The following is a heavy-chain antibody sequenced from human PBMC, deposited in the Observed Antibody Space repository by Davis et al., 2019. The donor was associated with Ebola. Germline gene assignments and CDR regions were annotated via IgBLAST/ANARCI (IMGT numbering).Heavy chain of an antibody. CDR2: ISAYNGNT. CDR3: CYGMDV. V-gene: IGHV1-18*01. Sequence: AASVKVSCKASGYTFTSYGISWVRQAPGQGLEWMGWISAYNGNTNYAQKFQGRVTMTRDTSISTAYMELSRLRSDDTAVYYCCYGMDVWAKGQGSPSL. J-gene: IGHJ6*02. CDR1: GYTFTSYG.